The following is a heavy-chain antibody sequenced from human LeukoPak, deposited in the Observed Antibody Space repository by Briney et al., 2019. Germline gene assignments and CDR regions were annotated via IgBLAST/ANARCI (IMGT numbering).Heavy chain of an antibody. J-gene: IGHJ1*01. Sequence: GGSLRLSCAASGFTFTTYWMSWVRQAPGKGLEWVANVKQDGFEKNYVDSVKGRFTISRDNGKNSLYLQMNSLRAEDTAVYYCVRDGCYSTGCSTLGGVYSWDRGTGVTVSS. V-gene: IGHV3-7*01. D-gene: IGHD2-2*01. CDR2: VKQDGFEK. CDR1: GFTFTTYW. CDR3: VRDGCYSTGCSTLGGVYS.